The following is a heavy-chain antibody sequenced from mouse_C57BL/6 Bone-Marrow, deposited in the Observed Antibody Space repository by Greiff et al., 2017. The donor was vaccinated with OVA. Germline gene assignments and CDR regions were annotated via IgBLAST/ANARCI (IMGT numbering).Heavy chain of an antibody. D-gene: IGHD2-4*01. CDR1: GFTFSDYG. V-gene: IGHV5-17*01. CDR2: ISSGSSTI. Sequence: EVQLVESGGGLVKPGGSLKLSCAASGFTFSDYGMHWVRQAPEKGLEWVAYISSGSSTIYYADTVKGRFTISRDNAKNTLFLQMTSLRSEDTAMYYCAREVLRLTYWYFDVWGTGTTVTVSS. J-gene: IGHJ1*03. CDR3: AREVLRLTYWYFDV.